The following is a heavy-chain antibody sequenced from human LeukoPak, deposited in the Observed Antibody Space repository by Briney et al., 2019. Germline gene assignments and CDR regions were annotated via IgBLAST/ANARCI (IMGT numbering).Heavy chain of an antibody. V-gene: IGHV3-23*01. CDR1: GFTFSSYA. CDR2: LSGSGAST. J-gene: IGHJ5*02. CDR3: AKYGYYDSSGYFPNWFDP. Sequence: GSLRLSCAASGFTFSSYAMSWVRQAPGKGLEWVSTLSGSGASTSYADSVKGRFTISRDNSKNTLYLQMNSLRAEDTARYYCAKYGYYDSSGYFPNWFDPWGQGTLVTVSS. D-gene: IGHD3-22*01.